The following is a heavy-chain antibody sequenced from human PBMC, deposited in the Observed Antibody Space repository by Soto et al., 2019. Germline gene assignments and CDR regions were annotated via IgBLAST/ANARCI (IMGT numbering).Heavy chain of an antibody. CDR1: GFPFTNYD. Sequence: GGSLRLSCAASGFPFTNYDMSWIRQAPGKGLEWVSYISGSGSSMYYADSVKGRFTISRDNVQNSLYLQMNSLRAEDTAVYYCAADPHSYNFWTPPNSHWFDPWGQGTLVTVSS. V-gene: IGHV3-11*01. J-gene: IGHJ5*02. D-gene: IGHD3-3*01. CDR3: AADPHSYNFWTPPNSHWFDP. CDR2: ISGSGSSM.